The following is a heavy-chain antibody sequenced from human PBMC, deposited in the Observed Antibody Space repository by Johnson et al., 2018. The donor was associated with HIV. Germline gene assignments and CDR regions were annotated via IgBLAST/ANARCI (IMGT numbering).Heavy chain of an antibody. D-gene: IGHD1/OR15-1a*01. Sequence: QVQLVESGGGLVKPGGSLRLSCAASGFTFSDYYMSWIRQAPGKGLEWISYISSSGDTTHYADSVKGRFTISRDNSKNSLYLQMNSLRAEDTAVYYCAKDLGNWDSPRSAFDMWGQGTMVTVSS. J-gene: IGHJ3*02. V-gene: IGHV3-11*04. CDR2: ISSSGDTT. CDR1: GFTFSDYY. CDR3: AKDLGNWDSPRSAFDM.